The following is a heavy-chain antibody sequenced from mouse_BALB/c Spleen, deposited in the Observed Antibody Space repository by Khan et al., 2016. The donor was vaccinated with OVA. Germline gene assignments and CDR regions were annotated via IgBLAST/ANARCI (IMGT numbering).Heavy chain of an antibody. Sequence: EVKLEVSGPGLVKPSQSLSLTCTVTGYSITSGYGWNWLRQFPGNKLEWMGYISYSGSTNYNPSLKSRISITRDTSKNQFFLQLNSVTTEDTATYYCARTARIKYWGQGTTLTVSS. CDR2: ISYSGST. J-gene: IGHJ2*01. D-gene: IGHD1-2*01. CDR1: GYSITSGYG. V-gene: IGHV3-2*02. CDR3: ARTARIKY.